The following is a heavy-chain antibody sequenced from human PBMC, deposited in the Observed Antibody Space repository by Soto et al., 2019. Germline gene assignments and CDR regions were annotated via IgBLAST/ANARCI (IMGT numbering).Heavy chain of an antibody. V-gene: IGHV1-69*02. CDR2: IIPILGIA. J-gene: IGHJ6*03. CDR3: ARGGGSIVPAAINYYYYMDV. CDR1: GGTFSSYT. D-gene: IGHD2-2*02. Sequence: SVKVSCKASGGTFSSYTISWVRQAPGQGLGWMGRIIPILGIANYAQKFQGRVTITADKSTSTAYMELSSLRSEDTAVYYCARGGGSIVPAAINYYYYMDVWGKGTTVTVSS.